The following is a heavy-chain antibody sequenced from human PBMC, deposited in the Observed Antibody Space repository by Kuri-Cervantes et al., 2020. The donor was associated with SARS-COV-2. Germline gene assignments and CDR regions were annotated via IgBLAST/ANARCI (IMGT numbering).Heavy chain of an antibody. Sequence: SETLSLTCTVSGYSISSGYYWGWIRQPPGKGLEWIGYIYTSGSTNYNPSLKSRVTISVDTSKNQFSLKLSSVTAADTAVYYCASQGDYSPDVNPAHYAFDIWGQGTMVTVSS. CDR1: GYSISSGYY. CDR3: ASQGDYSPDVNPAHYAFDI. CDR2: IYTSGST. V-gene: IGHV4-38-2*02. J-gene: IGHJ3*02. D-gene: IGHD4-11*01.